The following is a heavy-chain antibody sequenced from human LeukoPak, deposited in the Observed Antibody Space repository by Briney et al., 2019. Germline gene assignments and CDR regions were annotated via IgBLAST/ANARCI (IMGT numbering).Heavy chain of an antibody. Sequence: PSETLSLTCAVYGGSFSGYYWSWIRQPPGKGLEWIGEINHSGSTNYNPSLKSRVTISVDTSKNQFSLKLSSVTAADTAVYYCARDRYYYGSGSPSGWFDPWGQGTLVTVSS. CDR2: INHSGST. CDR3: ARDRYYYGSGSPSGWFDP. V-gene: IGHV4-34*01. J-gene: IGHJ5*02. D-gene: IGHD3-10*01. CDR1: GGSFSGYY.